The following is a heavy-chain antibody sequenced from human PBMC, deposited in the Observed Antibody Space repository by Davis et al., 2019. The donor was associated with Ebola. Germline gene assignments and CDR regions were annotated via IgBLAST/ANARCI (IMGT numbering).Heavy chain of an antibody. D-gene: IGHD3-3*01. CDR1: DYSVADNF. CDR3: ARETEGRANSNTYEAFDI. V-gene: IGHV3-53*05. J-gene: IGHJ3*02. Sequence: PGGSLRLSCIASDYSVADNFMSWVRYTPGKGLEWVSVLSAAGATYYADSVKGRFTISRDNSKNTLYLEMNSLRAEDTAVYYCARETEGRANSNTYEAFDICGQGTTVTVSS. CDR2: LSAAGAT.